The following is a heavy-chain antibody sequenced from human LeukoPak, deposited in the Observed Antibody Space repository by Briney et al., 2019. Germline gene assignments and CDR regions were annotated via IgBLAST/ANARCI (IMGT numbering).Heavy chain of an antibody. CDR2: INTNTGNP. Sequence: ASVKVSCKASGGTFSSYAISWVRQAPGQGLEWMGWINTNTGNPTYAQGFTGRFVFSLDTSVSTAYLQISSLKAEDTAVYYCARDQRRPVGATSWFPLDYWGQGTLVTVSS. CDR3: ARDQRRPVGATSWFPLDY. CDR1: GGTFSSYA. V-gene: IGHV7-4-1*02. J-gene: IGHJ4*02. D-gene: IGHD1-26*01.